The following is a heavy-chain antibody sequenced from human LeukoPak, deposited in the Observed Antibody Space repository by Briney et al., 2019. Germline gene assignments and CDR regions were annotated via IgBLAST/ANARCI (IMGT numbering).Heavy chain of an antibody. CDR3: AAGCSGATCYSYGMDV. D-gene: IGHD2-15*01. CDR1: GFSFRDSG. CDR2: IWNDGSNR. J-gene: IGHJ6*02. V-gene: IGHV3-33*01. Sequence: GRSLRLSCAASGFSFRDSGMHWVRQPPGKGLEWVAFIWNDGSNRYYADSLKGRFTISRDNSKSILYLQMSSLRVEDTAVYYCAAGCSGATCYSYGMDVWGQGTTVSDSS.